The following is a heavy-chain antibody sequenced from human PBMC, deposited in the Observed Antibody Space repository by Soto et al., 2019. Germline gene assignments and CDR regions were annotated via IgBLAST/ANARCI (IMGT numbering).Heavy chain of an antibody. V-gene: IGHV4-34*01. CDR3: ARADRTLVTSYSLDV. CDR2: INHSGTI. Sequence: SETLSLTCAVYGGSFSGYYWTWIRQPPGKGLEWIGEINHSGTINFNPSLKSRLTISLDTSKKHFSLKLSSVTDADTAAYYCARADRTLVTSYSLDVWGQGTTVTV. J-gene: IGHJ6*02. CDR1: GGSFSGYY. D-gene: IGHD2-21*02.